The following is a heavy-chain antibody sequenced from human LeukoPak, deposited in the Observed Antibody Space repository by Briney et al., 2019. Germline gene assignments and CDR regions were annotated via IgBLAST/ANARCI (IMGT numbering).Heavy chain of an antibody. Sequence: GGALRLSCAASGFTFSRYWMSWVREAPGKGLEWVANIKQDGSETYYVDSVKGRFTISKDNAKSSVYLQMNNLRAENKAIYYYARELPKYCNRGNCYPFDYWGQGTLVTVSS. V-gene: IGHV3-7*01. D-gene: IGHD2-15*01. CDR1: GFTFSRYW. CDR3: ARELPKYCNRGNCYPFDY. J-gene: IGHJ4*02. CDR2: IKQDGSET.